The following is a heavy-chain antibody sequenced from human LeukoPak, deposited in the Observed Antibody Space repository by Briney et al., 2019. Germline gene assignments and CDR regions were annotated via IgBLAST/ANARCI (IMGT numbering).Heavy chain of an antibody. CDR2: ISSSSSYI. D-gene: IGHD2-15*01. CDR1: GFTFSSYT. J-gene: IGHJ4*02. CDR3: ARMYCSGGSCYHPDRVDY. V-gene: IGHV3-21*01. Sequence: GGSLRLSCAASGFTFSSYTMNWVRQAPGKGLEWLLSISSSSSYIYYADSVKGRFTISRDNARNSLYLQMNSLRAEDTAVYYCARMYCSGGSCYHPDRVDYWGQGTLVTVSS.